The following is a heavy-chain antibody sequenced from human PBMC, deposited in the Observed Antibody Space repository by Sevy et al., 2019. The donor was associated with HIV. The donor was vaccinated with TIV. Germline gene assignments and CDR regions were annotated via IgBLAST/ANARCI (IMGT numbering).Heavy chain of an antibody. CDR1: GFSFSHAW. V-gene: IGHV3-15*01. J-gene: IGHJ6*02. CDR3: STDPIIVLLVTDGMDV. D-gene: IGHD2-8*02. Sequence: GGSLRLSCAASGFSFSHAWMTWVRQAPGKGLEWVGRIKSKPDGGTIDYAAPVKGRFTISKDDSKNTLYLQMNSLKTEDKAVYYCSTDPIIVLLVTDGMDVWGQGTTVTVSS. CDR2: IKSKPDGGTI.